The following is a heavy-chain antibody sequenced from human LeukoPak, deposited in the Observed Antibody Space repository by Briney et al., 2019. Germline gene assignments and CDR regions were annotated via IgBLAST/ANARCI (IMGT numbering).Heavy chain of an antibody. CDR3: ARDLLSGSYYFDY. D-gene: IGHD1-26*01. V-gene: IGHV3-43*01. CDR2: ISWVGGSR. J-gene: IGHJ4*02. Sequence: GGSRGLSCAASGFTLDDFTMHWVRQAPGRGRGWFSFISWVGGSRYYADSVKGRFTLSRDNAKNSLYLQMNSLRAEDTAVYYCARDLLSGSYYFDYWGQGTLVTVSS. CDR1: GFTLDDFT.